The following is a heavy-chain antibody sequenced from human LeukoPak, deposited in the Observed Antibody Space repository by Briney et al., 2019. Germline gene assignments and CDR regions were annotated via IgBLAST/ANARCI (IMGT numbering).Heavy chain of an antibody. Sequence: GGYLRLSCAASGFTFSSYAMSWVRQAPGKGLEWVSAITSGANTYYADSVKGRFTISRDNSKNTLYLQMNSLRAEDTAVYYCAKDLGLWSGYYTFDHWGQGTLVTVSS. CDR2: ITSGANT. CDR1: GFTFSSYA. D-gene: IGHD3-3*01. J-gene: IGHJ4*02. V-gene: IGHV3-23*01. CDR3: AKDLGLWSGYYTFDH.